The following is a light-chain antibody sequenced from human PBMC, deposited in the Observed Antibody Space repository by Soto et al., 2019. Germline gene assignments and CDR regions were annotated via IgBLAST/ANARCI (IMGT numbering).Light chain of an antibody. Sequence: MRSPSTRSWSPGESATLSCRSSQSVSSNYLAWYQQKRGQPPRLLIYGASIRATGIPDRFSGSGSETDFTLTIRRLEPEDFALYYCQQYGSSAPITFGQGTRLEIK. CDR3: QQYGSSAPIT. J-gene: IGKJ5*01. CDR1: QSVSSNY. CDR2: GAS. V-gene: IGKV3-20*01.